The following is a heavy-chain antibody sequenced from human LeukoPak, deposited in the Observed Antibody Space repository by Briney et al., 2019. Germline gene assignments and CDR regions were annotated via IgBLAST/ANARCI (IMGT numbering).Heavy chain of an antibody. Sequence: SETLSLTCTVSGVSVSGYYWSWIRQPPGKGLEWVGYISYSGSTKYNPSLKSRVTISVDTSKKQFSLRLSSVTAADTAVHYCARLVGPTMDAFDIWGQGTMVTVSS. D-gene: IGHD1-26*01. CDR1: GVSVSGYY. CDR2: ISYSGST. J-gene: IGHJ3*02. CDR3: ARLVGPTMDAFDI. V-gene: IGHV4-59*08.